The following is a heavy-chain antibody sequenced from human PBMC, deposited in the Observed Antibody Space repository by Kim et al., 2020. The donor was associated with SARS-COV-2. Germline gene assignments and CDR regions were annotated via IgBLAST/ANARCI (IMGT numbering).Heavy chain of an antibody. V-gene: IGHV1-18*04. CDR1: GYTFTSYG. Sequence: APVKVSCKASGYTFTSYGISWVRQAPGQGLEWMGWISAYNGNTNYAQKLQGRVTMTTDTSTSTAYMELRSLRSDDTAVYYCAREMGMGMVAVGGYYGMDVWGQGTTVTVSS. J-gene: IGHJ6*02. CDR2: ISAYNGNT. CDR3: AREMGMGMVAVGGYYGMDV. D-gene: IGHD5-12*01.